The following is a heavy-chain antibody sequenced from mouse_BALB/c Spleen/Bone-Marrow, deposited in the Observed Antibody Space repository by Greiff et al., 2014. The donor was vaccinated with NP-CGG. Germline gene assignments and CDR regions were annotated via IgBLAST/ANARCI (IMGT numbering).Heavy chain of an antibody. D-gene: IGHD1-1*01. J-gene: IGHJ2*01. V-gene: IGHV3-1*02. Sequence: EVQVVESGPDLVKPSQSLSLTCTVTGYSITGGYSWHWIRQFPGNKLEWMGYIHYSGSTNYNPSLKSRISITRDTSKNQFFLQLNSVTTEDTATYYCARIYYGSSYDYWGQGTTLTVSS. CDR1: GYSITGGYS. CDR3: ARIYYGSSYDY. CDR2: IHYSGST.